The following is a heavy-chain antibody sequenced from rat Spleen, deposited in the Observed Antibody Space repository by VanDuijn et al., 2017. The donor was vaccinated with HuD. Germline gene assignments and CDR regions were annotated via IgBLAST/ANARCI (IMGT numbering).Heavy chain of an antibody. D-gene: IGHD1-11*01. V-gene: IGHV5-29*01. Sequence: EVQLVESGGGLVQPGRSLKLSCAASGFTFSRSAMAWVRQAPTKGLEWVATISYDGSSTYYRDSVKGRYTISRDNAKSTLYLQMDSLRSEDTAIYYCSGSRVPWYLDFWGPGTMVTVSS. CDR2: ISYDGSST. J-gene: IGHJ1*01. CDR3: SGSRVPWYLDF. CDR1: GFTFSRSA.